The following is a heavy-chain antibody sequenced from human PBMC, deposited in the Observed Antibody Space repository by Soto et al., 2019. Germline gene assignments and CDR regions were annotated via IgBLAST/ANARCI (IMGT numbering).Heavy chain of an antibody. Sequence: ASVKVSCKASGYTFTSYYMHWVRQAPGQGLEWMGIINPSGGSTSYAQKFQGRVTMTRDTSTSTVYMELSSLRSEDTAVVYCGRDRQLYYDYWSGPNGIDYWGPGTLVTVSS. CDR2: INPSGGST. CDR1: GYTFTSYY. V-gene: IGHV1-46*03. CDR3: GRDRQLYYDYWSGPNGIDY. D-gene: IGHD3-3*01. J-gene: IGHJ4*02.